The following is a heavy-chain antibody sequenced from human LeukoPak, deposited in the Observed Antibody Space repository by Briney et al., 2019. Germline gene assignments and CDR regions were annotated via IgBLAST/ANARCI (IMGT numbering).Heavy chain of an antibody. D-gene: IGHD6-13*01. CDR3: AKDHEYSSSRGGY. Sequence: PGGSLRLSCGASGFTFTSYWMSWVRQAPGKGLQWVAIIKQDGSEKYYVDSVKGRFTISRDNAKNTLYLQMNSLRAEDTAVYYCAKDHEYSSSRGGYWGQGTLVTVSS. CDR1: GFTFTSYW. V-gene: IGHV3-7*01. CDR2: IKQDGSEK. J-gene: IGHJ4*02.